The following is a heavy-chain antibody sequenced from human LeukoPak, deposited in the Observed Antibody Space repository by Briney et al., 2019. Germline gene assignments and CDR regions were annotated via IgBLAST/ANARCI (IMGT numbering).Heavy chain of an antibody. Sequence: GGSLRLSCAASEFTFSGYWMNWVRQAPGKGPEWVANINQDGSEKYYVDSVKGRFTISRDNSKNTLYLQMNSLRAEDTAVYYCAKTATMVRGVQNFDYWGQGTLVTVSS. V-gene: IGHV3-7*03. CDR1: EFTFSGYW. J-gene: IGHJ4*02. CDR2: INQDGSEK. D-gene: IGHD3-10*01. CDR3: AKTATMVRGVQNFDY.